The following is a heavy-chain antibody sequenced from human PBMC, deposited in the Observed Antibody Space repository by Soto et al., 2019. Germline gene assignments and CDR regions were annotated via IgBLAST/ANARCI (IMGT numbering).Heavy chain of an antibody. J-gene: IGHJ4*02. D-gene: IGHD5-12*01. CDR2: IIPIFGTA. CDR1: GGTFSSYA. V-gene: IGHV1-69*13. Sequence: GASVKVSCKASGGTFSSYAISWVRQAPGQGLEWMGGIIPIFGTANYAQKFQGRVTITADESTSTAYMELSSLRSEDTAVYYCATSAEMATISYFDYWGQGTLVTVSS. CDR3: ATSAEMATISYFDY.